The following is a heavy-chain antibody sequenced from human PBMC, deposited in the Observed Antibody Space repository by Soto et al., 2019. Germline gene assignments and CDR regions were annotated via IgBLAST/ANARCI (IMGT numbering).Heavy chain of an antibody. V-gene: IGHV4-31*03. CDR3: ARGESYCSGGSCYSGCVYIGPWFDP. J-gene: IGHJ5*02. CDR1: GGSISSGGYY. Sequence: QVQLQESGPGLVKPSQTLSLTCTVSGGSISSGGYYWSWIRQHPGKGLEWIGYIYYSGSTYYNPSRKSRVTVTVETSKNRSALKLISVTAADTAVYYCARGESYCSGGSCYSGCVYIGPWFDPWGQGTLVTVSS. CDR2: IYYSGST. D-gene: IGHD2-15*01.